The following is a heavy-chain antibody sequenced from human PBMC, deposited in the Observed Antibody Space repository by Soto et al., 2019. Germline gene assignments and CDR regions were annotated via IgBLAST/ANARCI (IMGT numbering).Heavy chain of an antibody. CDR3: AREEDSSLFDY. J-gene: IGHJ4*02. V-gene: IGHV1-3*01. CDR2: TNAGNGNT. Sequence: GASVKVSCKASGYSFTSYSIHWVRQAPGQSLEWMGWTNAGNGNTKYSQKFQGRVTITRDTSASTAYMELSSLRSEDTAVYYCAREEDSSLFDYWGQGTLVTVSS. CDR1: GYSFTSYS. D-gene: IGHD6-6*01.